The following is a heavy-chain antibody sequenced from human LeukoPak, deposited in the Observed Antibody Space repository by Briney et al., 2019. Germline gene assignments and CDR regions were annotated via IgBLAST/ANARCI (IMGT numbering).Heavy chain of an antibody. Sequence: GGSLRLSCAASGVTFSSYSMNWVRQAPGKGLEWVSFIGSGSSYIYYADSVKGRFTISRDNAKNSLYLQMNSLRAEDTAVYYCARGQWLVPGVFYYFDQWGQGTLVTVSS. D-gene: IGHD6-19*01. V-gene: IGHV3-21*01. CDR1: GVTFSSYS. CDR3: ARGQWLVPGVFYYFDQ. CDR2: IGSGSSYI. J-gene: IGHJ4*02.